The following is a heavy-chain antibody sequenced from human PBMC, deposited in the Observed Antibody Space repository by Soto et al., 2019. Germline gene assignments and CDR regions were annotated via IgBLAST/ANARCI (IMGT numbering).Heavy chain of an antibody. V-gene: IGHV1-18*01. Sequence: ASVKVSCKTSGYTFTTYGISWVRQAPGQGLEWMGWISAYNGNTNYAQKLQGRVTMTTDTSTSTAYMELRSLRSDDTAVYYCARDVVGYCISSTCYWLDPWGQGTLVTVSS. CDR1: GYTFTTYG. CDR3: ARDVVGYCISSTCYWLDP. CDR2: ISAYNGNT. D-gene: IGHD2-2*03. J-gene: IGHJ5*02.